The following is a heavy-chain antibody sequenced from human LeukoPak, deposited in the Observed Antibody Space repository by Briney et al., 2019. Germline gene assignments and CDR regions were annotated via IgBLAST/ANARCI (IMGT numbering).Heavy chain of an antibody. CDR1: GFTLSSHA. Sequence: GGSLRLSCAASGFTLSSHAMHWVRQAPGKGLEWVAFIRYDGSNKYYADSVRGRFTISRDNSKNTLYLQMNLRADDTAVYYCARAVSQQNGGYAFDIWGQGTMVTVSS. CDR2: IRYDGSNK. CDR3: ARAVSQQNGGYAFDI. D-gene: IGHD7-27*01. V-gene: IGHV3-30*02. J-gene: IGHJ3*02.